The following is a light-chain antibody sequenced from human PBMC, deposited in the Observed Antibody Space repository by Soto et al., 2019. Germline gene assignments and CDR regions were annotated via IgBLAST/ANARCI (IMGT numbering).Light chain of an antibody. CDR1: QTISTY. Sequence: DIQITQSPSSLSASVGDRVTIPCRASQTISTYLNWYQQKPGEAPKLLIYDASALPRGVPSRFSGSGSGTKFTLTIASLQPDDFATYYCQQYETFSGTFGPGTKV. CDR2: DAS. J-gene: IGKJ1*01. CDR3: QQYETFSGT. V-gene: IGKV1-5*01.